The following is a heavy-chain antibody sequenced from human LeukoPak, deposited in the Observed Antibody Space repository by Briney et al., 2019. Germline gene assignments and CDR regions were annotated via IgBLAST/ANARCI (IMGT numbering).Heavy chain of an antibody. Sequence: SETLSLTCTVSGDSISSSSSYWGWIRQPPGEGLEWIGSIYYSGTTYYNSSLKSRVTISIDTSMNQVSLKLTAVTAADTAVYYCASVKEVDDGHLPTWGQGTLVTVSS. CDR2: IYYSGTT. D-gene: IGHD5/OR15-5a*01. V-gene: IGHV4-39*01. CDR1: GDSISSSSSY. CDR3: ASVKEVDDGHLPT. J-gene: IGHJ5*02.